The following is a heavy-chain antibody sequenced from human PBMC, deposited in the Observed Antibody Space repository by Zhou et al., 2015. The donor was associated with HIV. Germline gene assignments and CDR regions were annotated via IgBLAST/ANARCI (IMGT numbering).Heavy chain of an antibody. D-gene: IGHD3-3*01. V-gene: IGHV1-69*01. Sequence: QVQLVQSGAEVKKPGSSVKVSCKASGGTFSSYAISWVRQAPGQGLEWMGGIIPIFGTANYAQKFQGRVTITADESTSTAHMELSSLRSEDTAVYYCARRYDFWSGYSVWFDPWGQGTLVTVSS. CDR3: ARRYDFWSGYSVWFDP. CDR2: IIPIFGTA. J-gene: IGHJ5*02. CDR1: GGTFSSYA.